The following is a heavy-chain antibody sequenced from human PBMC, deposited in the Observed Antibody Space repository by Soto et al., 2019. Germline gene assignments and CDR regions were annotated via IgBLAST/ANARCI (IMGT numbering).Heavy chain of an antibody. V-gene: IGHV1-24*01. CDR3: ATDRVGATNFDY. J-gene: IGHJ4*02. D-gene: IGHD1-26*01. CDR1: GYTLTELS. Sequence: VASVKVSCKVSGYTLTELSMHWVRQAPGKGLEWMGGFDPEDGETIYAQKFQGRVTMTEDTSTDTAHMELSSLRSEDTAVYYCATDRVGATNFDYWGQGTLVTVSS. CDR2: FDPEDGET.